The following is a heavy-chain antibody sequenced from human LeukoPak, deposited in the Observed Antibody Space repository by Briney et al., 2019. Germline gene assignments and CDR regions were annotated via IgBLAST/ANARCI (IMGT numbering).Heavy chain of an antibody. V-gene: IGHV3-23*01. CDR3: ATTGGYKIDY. J-gene: IGHJ4*02. D-gene: IGHD1-1*01. CDR2: ISGSGGST. CDR1: GFTFSSYA. Sequence: GGSLRLSCAAPGFTFSSYAMSWVRQASGKGLEWVSAISGSGGSTYYADSVKGRFTISRDNSKNTLYLQMNSLRAEDTAVYYCATTGGYKIDYWGQGTLVTVSS.